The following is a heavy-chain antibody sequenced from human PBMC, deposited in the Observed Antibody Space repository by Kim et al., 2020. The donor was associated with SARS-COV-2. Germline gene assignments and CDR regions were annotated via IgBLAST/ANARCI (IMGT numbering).Heavy chain of an antibody. CDR2: T. J-gene: IGHJ4*02. CDR3: ARSTTVVTYDY. Sequence: TNSNPSLKSRVTISVDTSKNQVSLKLSSVTAADTAVYYCARSTTVVTYDYWGQGTLVTVSS. V-gene: IGHV4-59*01. D-gene: IGHD4-17*01.